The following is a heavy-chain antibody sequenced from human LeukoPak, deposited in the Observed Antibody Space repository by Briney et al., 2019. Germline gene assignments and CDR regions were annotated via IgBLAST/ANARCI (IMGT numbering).Heavy chain of an antibody. CDR3: AKDGGIVGAPT. J-gene: IGHJ5*02. Sequence: SVKVSCKASGGTFSSYAISWVRQAPGQGLEWMGGIIPIFGTANYAQKFQGRVTITADESTSTAYMELNSLRAEDTAVYYCAKDGGIVGAPTWGQGTLVTVSS. CDR2: IIPIFGTA. V-gene: IGHV1-69*13. CDR1: GGTFSSYA. D-gene: IGHD1-26*01.